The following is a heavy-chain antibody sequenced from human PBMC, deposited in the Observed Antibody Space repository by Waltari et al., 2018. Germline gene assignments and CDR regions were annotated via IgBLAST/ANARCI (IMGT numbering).Heavy chain of an antibody. V-gene: IGHV1-69*12. CDR1: GGTFSSYA. D-gene: IGHD3-10*01. CDR2: IIPSFGTA. CDR3: ARAMVRGVIGYYYYMDV. Sequence: QVQLVQSGAEVKKPGSSVKVSCKASGGTFSSYAISWVRQAPGQGLEWMGGIIPSFGTANYAQKFQGRVTITADESTSTAYMELSSLRSEDTAVYYCARAMVRGVIGYYYYMDVWGKGTTVTVSS. J-gene: IGHJ6*03.